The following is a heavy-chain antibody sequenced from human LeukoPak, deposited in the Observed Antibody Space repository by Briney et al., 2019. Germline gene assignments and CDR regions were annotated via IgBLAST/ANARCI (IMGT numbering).Heavy chain of an antibody. CDR1: GFTFSNAW. V-gene: IGHV3-15*01. J-gene: IGHJ6*04. CDR3: TTGLGPYYYGLGSYPDYYYYGMDV. Sequence: GGSLRLSCAASGFTFSNAWMSWVRQAPGKGLEWVGRIKSKTDGGTTDYAAPVKGRFTISRDDSKNTLYLQMNSLKTEDTAVYYCTTGLGPYYYGLGSYPDYYYYGMDVWGKGTTVTVSS. CDR2: IKSKTDGGTT. D-gene: IGHD3-10*01.